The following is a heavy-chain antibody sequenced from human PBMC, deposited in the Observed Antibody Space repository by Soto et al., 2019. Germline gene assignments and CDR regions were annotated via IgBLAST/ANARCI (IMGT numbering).Heavy chain of an antibody. CDR3: ARVLRYFEEYYGMDV. J-gene: IGHJ6*02. D-gene: IGHD3-9*01. Sequence: PGESLKISCKGSGYRFTNYWIGWVRQMPGKGLEWMGIIYPGDSDTRYSPSFQGQVTISADKSTSTAYLQWSSLKASDTAMYYCARVLRYFEEYYGMDVWGQGTTVTVSS. CDR2: IYPGDSDT. V-gene: IGHV5-51*01. CDR1: GYRFTNYW.